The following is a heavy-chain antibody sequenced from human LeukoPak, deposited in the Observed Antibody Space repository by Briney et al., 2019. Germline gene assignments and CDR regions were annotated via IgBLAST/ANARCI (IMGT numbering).Heavy chain of an antibody. V-gene: IGHV4-39*01. CDR2: TYYSGST. J-gene: IGHJ3*02. CDR3: ASFNGIVDAFDI. Sequence: SETLSLTCTVSGGSISSSSYYWGWIRQPPGKGLEWIGSTYYSGSTYYNPSLKSRVTISVDTSKNQFSLKLSSVTAADTAVYYCASFNGIVDAFDIWGQGTMVTVSS. CDR1: GGSISSSSYY. D-gene: IGHD3-22*01.